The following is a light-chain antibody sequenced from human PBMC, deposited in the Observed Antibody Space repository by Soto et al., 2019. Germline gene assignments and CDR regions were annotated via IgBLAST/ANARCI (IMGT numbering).Light chain of an antibody. CDR2: GAS. CDR1: QSVDSSY. CDR3: QQYGSSPPNT. V-gene: IGKV3-20*01. J-gene: IGKJ2*01. Sequence: EIVLTQSPGTLSLSPGERATLSCRASQSVDSSYLGWYQQKPGQAPRLLIYGASSRAIGIPDRFSGSGSGTDFTLTISRLEPEDFAVYYCQQYGSSPPNTFGQGTKLEIK.